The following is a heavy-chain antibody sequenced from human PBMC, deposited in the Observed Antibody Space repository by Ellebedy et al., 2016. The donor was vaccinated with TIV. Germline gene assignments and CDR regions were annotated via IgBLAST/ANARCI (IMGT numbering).Heavy chain of an antibody. CDR1: GFTFTNYP. CDR2: ISRDGTSK. V-gene: IGHV3-30-3*01. CDR3: AREGSFTSLDY. Sequence: GESLKISCAASGFTFTNYPMHWVRQAPGKGLEWVTSISRDGTSKYYADSVKGRLPISRDNSKNTLYLQINSLRTEDTAVYYCAREGSFTSLDYWGQGTVVTVSS. D-gene: IGHD2-2*01. J-gene: IGHJ4*02.